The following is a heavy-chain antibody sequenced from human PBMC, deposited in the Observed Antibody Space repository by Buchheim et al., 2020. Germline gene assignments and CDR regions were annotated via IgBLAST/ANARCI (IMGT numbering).Heavy chain of an antibody. D-gene: IGHD6-6*01. Sequence: QVQLQQWGAGLLKPSETLSLTCAVYGGSFSGYYWSWIRQLPGKGLEWIGEINHSGSTNYNPSLKSRVTISVDTSKNQFSLKLSSVTAADTAVYYCARWRQLVGNSGMDVWGQGTT. V-gene: IGHV4-34*01. J-gene: IGHJ6*02. CDR3: ARWRQLVGNSGMDV. CDR2: INHSGST. CDR1: GGSFSGYY.